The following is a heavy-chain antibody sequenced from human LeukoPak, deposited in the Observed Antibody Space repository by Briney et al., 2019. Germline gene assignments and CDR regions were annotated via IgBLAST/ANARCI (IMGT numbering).Heavy chain of an antibody. CDR2: INPNSGGT. Sequence: ASVKVSCKASGYTFTGYYMHWVRQAPGQGLEWMGWINPNSGGTNYAQKFQGRVTMTRDTSISTAYMELSRLRSDDTAVYYCARGGGSGTPQPLYYYYMDVWGKGTTVTVSS. D-gene: IGHD3-10*01. J-gene: IGHJ6*03. CDR1: GYTFTGYY. V-gene: IGHV1-2*02. CDR3: ARGGGSGTPQPLYYYYMDV.